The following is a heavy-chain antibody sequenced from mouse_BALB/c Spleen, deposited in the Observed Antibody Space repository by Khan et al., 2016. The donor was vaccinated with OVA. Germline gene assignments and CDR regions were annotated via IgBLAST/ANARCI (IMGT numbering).Heavy chain of an antibody. CDR3: ARSYGSWDMDY. J-gene: IGHJ4*01. D-gene: IGHD1-1*01. CDR1: GDSITSGF. Sequence: EVQLVESGPSLVKPSQTLSLTCSVTGDSITSGFWNWIRQFPGNKFEYLGYITYSGNIYYNPSLKRRISITRDTSKSQYYLHLLSVTTEDTATYYCARSYGSWDMDYWGQGTSVTVSS. V-gene: IGHV3-8*02. CDR2: ITYSGNI.